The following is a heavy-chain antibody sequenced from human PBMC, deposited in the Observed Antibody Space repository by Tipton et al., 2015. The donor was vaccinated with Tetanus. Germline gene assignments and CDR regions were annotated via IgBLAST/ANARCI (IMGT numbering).Heavy chain of an antibody. Sequence: TLSLTCTVSGGSISSYYWSWIRQPPGKGLEWIGYIYYSGSTNYNPSLKSRVTISVDTPKNPFSLKLSSVTAADTAVYYCARADCSGGSCYEDYWGQGTLVTVSS. CDR3: ARADCSGGSCYEDY. CDR2: IYYSGST. V-gene: IGHV4-59*01. D-gene: IGHD2-15*01. CDR1: GGSISSYY. J-gene: IGHJ4*02.